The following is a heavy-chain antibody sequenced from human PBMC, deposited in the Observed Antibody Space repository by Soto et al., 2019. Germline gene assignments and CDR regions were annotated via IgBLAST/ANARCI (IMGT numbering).Heavy chain of an antibody. V-gene: IGHV4-59*08. Sequence: SETLSLTCTLSGGSFSLYHWSWLRQSPGRGLEWIGYILYSGSANYSPSLKSRVTISVDTSRNQFSLEVTSVTAADTAVYYCARQAAAGPFHYWGQGTLVTVSS. CDR3: ARQAAAGPFHY. CDR2: ILYSGSA. J-gene: IGHJ4*02. CDR1: GGSFSLYH. D-gene: IGHD6-13*01.